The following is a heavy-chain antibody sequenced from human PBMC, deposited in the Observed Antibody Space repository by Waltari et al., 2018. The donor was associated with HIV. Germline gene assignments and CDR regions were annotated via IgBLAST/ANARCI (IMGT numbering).Heavy chain of an antibody. J-gene: IGHJ4*02. D-gene: IGHD5-18*01. Sequence: QVQLQESGPGLVKPSQTLSLTCTVPGGSIRGGGYYWSWVRQPAGKGLEWIGRSHASGRTNYNPSLRSRVTISVDASKNQFSLKLTSVTAADTAVYFCARGPTAMVTFDSWGQGTLVTVSS. CDR1: GGSIRGGGYY. V-gene: IGHV4-61*02. CDR2: SHASGRT. CDR3: ARGPTAMVTFDS.